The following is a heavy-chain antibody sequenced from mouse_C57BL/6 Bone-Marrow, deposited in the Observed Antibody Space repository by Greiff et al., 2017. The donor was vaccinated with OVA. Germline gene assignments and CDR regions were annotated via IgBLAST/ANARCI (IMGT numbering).Heavy chain of an antibody. V-gene: IGHV6-6*01. CDR2: IRNKANNHAT. Sequence: EVKLVESGGGLVQPGGSMKLSCAASGFTFSDAWMDWVRQSPEKGLEWVAEIRNKANNHATYYAESVKGRFTISRDDSKSSVYLQMNSLRAEDTGIYYCTGYSSLGYFDYWGQGTTLTVSS. D-gene: IGHD2-2*01. CDR1: GFTFSDAW. J-gene: IGHJ2*01. CDR3: TGYSSLGYFDY.